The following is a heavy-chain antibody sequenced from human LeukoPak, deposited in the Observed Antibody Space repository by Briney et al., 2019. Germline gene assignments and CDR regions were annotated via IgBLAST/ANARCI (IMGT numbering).Heavy chain of an antibody. CDR2: IYSGDST. CDR3: ASGGHGGGWSNFEY. D-gene: IGHD6-19*01. CDR1: GFTVSRNN. Sequence: PGGSLRLSCAASGFTVSRNNLIWVRQPPGEGLEWVSVIYSGDSTYYAESVQGRFTISRDRTKNTVYLQMNSLRAEDTAVYYCASGGHGGGWSNFEYWGQGTLVTVSS. J-gene: IGHJ4*02. V-gene: IGHV3-53*01.